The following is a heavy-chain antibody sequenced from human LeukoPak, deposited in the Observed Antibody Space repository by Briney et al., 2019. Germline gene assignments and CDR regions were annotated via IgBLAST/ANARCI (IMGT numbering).Heavy chain of an antibody. J-gene: IGHJ4*02. V-gene: IGHV3-23*01. D-gene: IGHD1-26*01. Sequence: GGSLRLSCAASGFLISNDVMTWVRQAPGKGLEWVSAIGADGHSTDYANSVKGRFTISRDNSKNTLYLQMNSLSAENTALYYCARRVGGTPDYWGRGTLVTVSS. CDR1: GFLISNDV. CDR2: IGADGHST. CDR3: ARRVGGTPDY.